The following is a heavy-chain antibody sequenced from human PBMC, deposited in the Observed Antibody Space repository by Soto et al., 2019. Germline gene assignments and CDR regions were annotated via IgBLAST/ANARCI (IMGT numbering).Heavy chain of an antibody. V-gene: IGHV5-51*01. CDR1: GYSFTSYW. D-gene: IGHD2-2*01. CDR2: IYPGDSDT. J-gene: IGHJ5*02. CDR3: ARRIGEVPAAIHWFDP. Sequence: GESLKISCKGSGYSFTSYWIGWVRQMPGKGLEWMGIIYPGDSDTRYSPSFQGQVTISADKSISTAYLQWSSLKASDTAMYYCARRIGEVPAAIHWFDPWGQGTLVTVSS.